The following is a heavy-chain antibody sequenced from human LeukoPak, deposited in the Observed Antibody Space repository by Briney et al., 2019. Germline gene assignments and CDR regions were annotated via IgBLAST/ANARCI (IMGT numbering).Heavy chain of an antibody. CDR1: GGSISSYY. CDR3: ARAEQRMPFDY. V-gene: IGHV4-59*01. CDR2: IYYSGST. Sequence: SETLSLTCTVSGGSISSYYWSWIRQPPGKGLEWIGYIYYSGSTNYNPSLKSRVTISVDTSKNQFSLKLSSVTAADTAVYYCARAEQRMPFDYWGQGTLVTVSS. J-gene: IGHJ4*02. D-gene: IGHD6-25*01.